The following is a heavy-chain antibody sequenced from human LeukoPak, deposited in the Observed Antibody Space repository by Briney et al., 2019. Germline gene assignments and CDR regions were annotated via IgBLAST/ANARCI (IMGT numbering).Heavy chain of an antibody. V-gene: IGHV4-31*03. Sequence: SDTLSLTCTVSGSSVSSDEYYWSGVRHHPGKGLEWIGYVYYSGSSYYIPSLESRVTMSVEVSKNQFSLELRSVTGADTAMYYCARVKVLRFLEWFLDFWGPGALVTVSS. CDR3: ARVKVLRFLEWFLDF. CDR1: GSSVSSDEYY. J-gene: IGHJ4*02. CDR2: VYYSGSS. D-gene: IGHD3-3*01.